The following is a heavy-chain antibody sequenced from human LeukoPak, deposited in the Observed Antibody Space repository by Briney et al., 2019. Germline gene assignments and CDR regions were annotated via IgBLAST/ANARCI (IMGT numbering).Heavy chain of an antibody. CDR3: ARQGDYYDSSGIN. J-gene: IGHJ4*02. Sequence: SQTLSLTCTVSGGSISSGDYYWSWIRQPPGKGLEWIGIIYYSGSTYYNPSLKSRVTISVDTSKNQFSLKLYSVTAADTAVYYCARQGDYYDSSGINWGQGTLVTVSS. D-gene: IGHD3-22*01. CDR2: IYYSGST. V-gene: IGHV4-39*01. CDR1: GGSISSGDYY.